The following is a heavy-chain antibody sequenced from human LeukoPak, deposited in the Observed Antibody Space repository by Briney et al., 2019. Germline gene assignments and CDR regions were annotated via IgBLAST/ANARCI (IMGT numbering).Heavy chain of an antibody. D-gene: IGHD5-24*01. J-gene: IGHJ4*02. CDR2: VDPSGGST. CDR1: GYTFTRYY. CDR3: ARDFGEMPNY. V-gene: IGHV1-46*01. Sequence: ASVKVSCKASGYTFTRYYMHWVRQAPGQGLEWMGIVDPSGGSTSYAQKFQGGVTMTRDATTSTVYLELSSVRSEDTAVYYCARDFGEMPNYWGQGTLVTVSS.